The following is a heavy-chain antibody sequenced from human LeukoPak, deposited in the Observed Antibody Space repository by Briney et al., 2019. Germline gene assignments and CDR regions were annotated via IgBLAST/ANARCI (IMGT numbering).Heavy chain of an antibody. Sequence: PGGSLRLSCAASGFTFSSYSMNWVRQAPGKGLVWVSRINSDGSSTSYAGSVKGRFTISIDNTQKTLYLQMNTLRAKHTAGYYCARPPVPAASNWFDPWGQGTLVTVSS. CDR3: ARPPVPAASNWFDP. J-gene: IGHJ5*02. V-gene: IGHV3-74*01. CDR1: GFTFSSYS. CDR2: INSDGSST. D-gene: IGHD2-2*01.